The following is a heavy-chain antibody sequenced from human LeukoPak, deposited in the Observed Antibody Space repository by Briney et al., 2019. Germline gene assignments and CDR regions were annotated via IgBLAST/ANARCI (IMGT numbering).Heavy chain of an antibody. D-gene: IGHD4-17*01. Sequence: GGSLRLSCAASGFTFSSYWMHWVRQAPGKGLEWVGRSRNKANTYTTEYAASVKGRFTISRDVSKNSLYLQMKSIKTEDTAVYYCTRDHGDYHFDYWGQGTVVTVSS. CDR1: GFTFSSYW. V-gene: IGHV3-72*01. CDR3: TRDHGDYHFDY. CDR2: SRNKANTYTT. J-gene: IGHJ4*02.